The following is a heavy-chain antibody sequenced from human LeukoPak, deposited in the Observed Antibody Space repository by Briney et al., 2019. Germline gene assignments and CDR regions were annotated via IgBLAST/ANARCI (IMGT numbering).Heavy chain of an antibody. CDR2: IYYSGST. J-gene: IGHJ6*03. CDR1: GGSISSYY. CDR3: ARETSQKGAHYMDV. D-gene: IGHD3-16*01. Sequence: SETLSLTCTISGGSISSYYWSWIRQPPGKGLEWIGYIYYSGSTNYNPSLKSRVTISVDTSKNQFSLKLSSVTAADTAVYYCARETSQKGAHYMDVWGKGTTVTISS. V-gene: IGHV4-59*01.